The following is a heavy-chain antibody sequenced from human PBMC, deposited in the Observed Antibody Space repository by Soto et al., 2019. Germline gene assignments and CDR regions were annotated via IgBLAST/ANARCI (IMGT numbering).Heavy chain of an antibody. Sequence: EVQLLESGGGLVKPGGSLRLSCAASGFTFRSYVMSWVRQAPGKGLEWLSTITGTGSNTYYAESVRGRFAISRDNSKDTLYLQMDSLGAEDTAVYYCGKMAWLGDLPGHDFWGQGTLVTVSS. CDR1: GFTFRSYV. V-gene: IGHV3-23*01. D-gene: IGHD3-10*01. J-gene: IGHJ4*02. CDR2: ITGTGSNT. CDR3: GKMAWLGDLPGHDF.